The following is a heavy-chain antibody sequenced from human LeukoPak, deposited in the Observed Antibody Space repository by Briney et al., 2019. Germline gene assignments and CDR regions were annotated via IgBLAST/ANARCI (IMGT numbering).Heavy chain of an antibody. CDR3: ARDGSGYYDYVWGSYRPTNWFDP. CDR1: GFTFSSYA. V-gene: IGHV3-30-3*01. J-gene: IGHJ5*02. Sequence: QPGGSLRLSCAASGFTFSSYAMHWVRQAPGKGLEWVAVISYDGSNRYYADSVKGRFTISRDNSKNTLYLQMNSLRAEDTAVYYCARDGSGYYDYVWGSYRPTNWFDPWGQGTLVTVSS. D-gene: IGHD3-16*02. CDR2: ISYDGSNR.